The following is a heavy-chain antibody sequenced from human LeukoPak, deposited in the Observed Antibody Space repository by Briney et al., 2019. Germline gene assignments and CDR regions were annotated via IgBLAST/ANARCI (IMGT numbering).Heavy chain of an antibody. D-gene: IGHD3-10*01. J-gene: IGHJ4*02. CDR1: GYIFTNYW. CDR3: ATQSRDGSKTRGYYFDY. CDR2: IYPADSDT. Sequence: GESLKISCQSSGYIFTNYWIGWVRQMPGKGLESMGIIYPADSDTTYSPSFQGQVTISADKSISTVYLQWSSLKASDTAMYYCATQSRDGSKTRGYYFDYWGQGTLVTVSS. V-gene: IGHV5-51*01.